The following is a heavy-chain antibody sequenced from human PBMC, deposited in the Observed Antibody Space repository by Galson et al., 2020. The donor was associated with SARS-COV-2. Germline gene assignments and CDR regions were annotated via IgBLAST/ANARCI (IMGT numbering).Heavy chain of an antibody. CDR2: IYYSGST. D-gene: IGHD3-16*02. J-gene: IGHJ3*02. V-gene: IGHV4-31*03. CDR1: GGSISSGGYY. CDR3: ARDRWTSLVIDAFDI. Sequence: ETLETLSFTCTVSGGSISSGGYYWSWIRQHPGKGLEWIGYIYYSGSTYYNPSLKSRVTISVDTSKNQFSLKLSSVTAADTAVYYCARDRWTSLVIDAFDIWGQGTMVTVSS.